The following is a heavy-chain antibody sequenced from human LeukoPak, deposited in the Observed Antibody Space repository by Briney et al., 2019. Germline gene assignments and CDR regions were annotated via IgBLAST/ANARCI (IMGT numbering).Heavy chain of an antibody. CDR3: ARGHYDILTGNYKWTPDY. Sequence: GGSLRLSCAASEFTFNTYKMNWVRQAPGRGLEWVSSIHSGGSDIYYADSVKGRFTVSRDNAKNSLFLQMNSLRAEDTALYYCARGHYDILTGNYKWTPDYWGQGTLVTVSS. V-gene: IGHV3-21*06. CDR2: IHSGGSDI. CDR1: EFTFNTYK. D-gene: IGHD3-9*01. J-gene: IGHJ4*02.